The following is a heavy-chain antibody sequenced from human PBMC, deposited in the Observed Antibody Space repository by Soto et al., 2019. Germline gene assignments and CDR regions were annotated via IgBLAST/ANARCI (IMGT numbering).Heavy chain of an antibody. Sequence: EVQLVESGGGLIQPGGSLRLSCAASGFTVSHNYMSWVRQAPGEGLEWVSVIYSASSTYYADSVKGRFTISRDNSKTTLYLQMISLRAEDTAVYYCARDTDYYGMDVWGQGTTVTVSS. J-gene: IGHJ6*02. D-gene: IGHD4-17*01. V-gene: IGHV3-53*01. CDR3: ARDTDYYGMDV. CDR2: IYSASST. CDR1: GFTVSHNY.